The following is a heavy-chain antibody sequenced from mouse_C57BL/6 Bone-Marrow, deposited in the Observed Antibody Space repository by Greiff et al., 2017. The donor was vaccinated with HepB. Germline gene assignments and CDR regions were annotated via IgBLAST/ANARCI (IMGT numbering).Heavy chain of an antibody. CDR1: GYTFTSYW. CDR3: ARGGYDVDY. V-gene: IGHV1-69*01. D-gene: IGHD2-2*01. CDR2: IDPSDSYT. Sequence: QVQLQQSGAELVMPGASVKLSCKASGYTFTSYWMHWVKQRPGQGLEWIGEIDPSDSYTNYNQKFKGKSTLTVDKSSSTAYMQLSSLTSEDSAVYYCARGGYDVDYWGQGTTLTVSS. J-gene: IGHJ2*01.